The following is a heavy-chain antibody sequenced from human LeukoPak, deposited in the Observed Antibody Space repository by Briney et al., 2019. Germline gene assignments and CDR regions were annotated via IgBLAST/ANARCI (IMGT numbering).Heavy chain of an antibody. J-gene: IGHJ4*02. CDR1: GFTFSSYA. V-gene: IGHV3-23*01. Sequence: GGSLRLSCAASGFTFSSYAMSWVRQAPGKGLEWVSAISGSSGSTYYADSVKGRFTISRDNSKNTLYLQMNSLRAEDTAVYYCAKDPTGLWFGELTYYFDYWGQGTLVTVSS. CDR3: AKDPTGLWFGELTYYFDY. D-gene: IGHD3-10*01. CDR2: ISGSSGST.